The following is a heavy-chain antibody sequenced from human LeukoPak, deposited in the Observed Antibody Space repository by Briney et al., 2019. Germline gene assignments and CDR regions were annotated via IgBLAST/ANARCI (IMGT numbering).Heavy chain of an antibody. Sequence: ASVTVSCKASGYTFTYYYVHWVRQAPGQGLDWMAWINPNSGHTHYAQKFQGRVTLTRDNFISTAYMELKNVGSDDTALYYCARVNEAIAVTAPDGVVFNIWGQGTMVTVSS. CDR2: INPNSGHT. V-gene: IGHV1-2*02. CDR3: ARVNEAIAVTAPDGVVFNI. J-gene: IGHJ3*02. CDR1: GYTFTYYY. D-gene: IGHD2-21*02.